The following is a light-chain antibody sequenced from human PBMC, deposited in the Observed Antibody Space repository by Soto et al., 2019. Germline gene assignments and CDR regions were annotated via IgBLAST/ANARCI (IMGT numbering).Light chain of an antibody. J-gene: IGLJ2*01. CDR3: QSDDSSLSAGRV. Sequence: QSVLTQPPSVSGAPGQRVTISCTGSSSNIGAGYGVHWYQQLPGTAPKLLIYATNNRASGVPGRFSGSASGTSASLAITGLQAEDEADYYCQSDDSSLSAGRVFGGGTKLTVL. CDR1: SSNIGAGYG. CDR2: ATN. V-gene: IGLV1-40*01.